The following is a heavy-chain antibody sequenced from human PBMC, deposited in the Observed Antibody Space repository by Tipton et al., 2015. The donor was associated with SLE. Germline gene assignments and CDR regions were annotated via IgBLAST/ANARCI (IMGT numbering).Heavy chain of an antibody. J-gene: IGHJ4*02. CDR2: ISYSGST. CDR3: ARQWYSGRYDY. D-gene: IGHD1-26*01. V-gene: IGHV4-39*01. CDR1: GGSISSSSYY. Sequence: LRLSCTASGGSISSSSYYWGWIRQPPGKGLEWIGSISYSGSTYYNPSLKSRLTISVDTSKKQFSLKLSSVTAADTAVYYCARQWYSGRYDYWGQGTLVTVSS.